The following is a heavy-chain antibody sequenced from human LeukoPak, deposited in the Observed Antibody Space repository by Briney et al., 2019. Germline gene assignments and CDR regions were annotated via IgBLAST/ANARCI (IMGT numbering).Heavy chain of an antibody. CDR2: IYYSGST. V-gene: IGHV4-59*08. CDR3: ARQGAGVPFDY. CDR1: GGSIRSYY. Sequence: SETLSLTCTVSGGSIRSYYWSWIRQPPGKGLEWIGYIYYSGSTNYNPSLKSRVTISVDTSKNQFSLKMSSVAAADTAVYYCARQGAGVPFDYWGRGTLVTVSS. D-gene: IGHD3-10*01. J-gene: IGHJ4*02.